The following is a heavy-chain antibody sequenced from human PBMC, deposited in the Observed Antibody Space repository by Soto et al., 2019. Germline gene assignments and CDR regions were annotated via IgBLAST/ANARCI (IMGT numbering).Heavy chain of an antibody. D-gene: IGHD3-3*01. CDR3: ASWSAYYDFWSGSPYGMDV. V-gene: IGHV1-46*01. J-gene: IGHJ6*02. CDR1: GYTFTSYY. Sequence: AASVKVSCKASGYTFTSYYMHWVRQAPGQGLEWMGIINPSGGGTSYAQKFQGRVTMTRDTSTSTVYMELSSLRSEDTAVYYCASWSAYYDFWSGSPYGMDVWGQGTTVTVSS. CDR2: INPSGGGT.